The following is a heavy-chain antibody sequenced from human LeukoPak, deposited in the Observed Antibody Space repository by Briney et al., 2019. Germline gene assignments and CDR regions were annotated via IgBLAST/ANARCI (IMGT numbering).Heavy chain of an antibody. Sequence: GGSLRLSCVASGITFSNYAVSWVRQAPEKGLDWVSVISGSAHKIRYADSVKGRFTIYRDNSENIVYLQMNNLRVEDTAVYYCAKGGNYYGSHPYYFDYWGQGTLVTVSS. CDR1: GITFSNYA. V-gene: IGHV3-23*01. J-gene: IGHJ4*02. CDR3: AKGGNYYGSHPYYFDY. CDR2: ISGSAHKI. D-gene: IGHD3-10*01.